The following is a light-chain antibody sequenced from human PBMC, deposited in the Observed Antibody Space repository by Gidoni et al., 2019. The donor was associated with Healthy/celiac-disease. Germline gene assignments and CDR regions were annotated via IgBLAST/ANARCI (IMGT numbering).Light chain of an antibody. Sequence: EIVLTPSPGTLSLSPGERATLSCRASQSVSSSYLAWYQQKPGQAPRLLIYGASSRATGIPDRFSGSGSGTDFTLTISRLEPEDFAVYYCQQYGSSPPFTFXPXTKVDIK. CDR1: QSVSSSY. J-gene: IGKJ3*01. V-gene: IGKV3-20*01. CDR2: GAS. CDR3: QQYGSSPPFT.